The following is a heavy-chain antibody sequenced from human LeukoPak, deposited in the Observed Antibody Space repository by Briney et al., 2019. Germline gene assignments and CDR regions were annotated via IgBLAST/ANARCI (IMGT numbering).Heavy chain of an antibody. CDR2: INHSGST. CDR3: ARTQRPVIDYFDY. D-gene: IGHD3-16*02. V-gene: IGHV4-34*01. J-gene: IGHJ4*02. CDR1: GGSFSGYY. Sequence: PSETLSLTCAVYGGSFSGYYWSWLRQPPGKGLEWIGEINHSGSTNYNPSLKSRVTISVDTSKNQFSLKLSSVTAADTAVYYCARTQRPVIDYFDYWGQGTLVTVSP.